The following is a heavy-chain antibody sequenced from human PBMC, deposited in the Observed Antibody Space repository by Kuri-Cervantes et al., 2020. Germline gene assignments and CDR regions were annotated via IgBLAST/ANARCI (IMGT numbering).Heavy chain of an antibody. V-gene: IGHV1-69*06. D-gene: IGHD1-7*01. J-gene: IGHJ6*03. CDR2: IIPIFGTA. CDR3: ARAAGITGTTGWSHYYYYYYMDA. Sequence: SVKVSCKASGGTFSSYAISWVRQAPGQGLEWMGGIIPIFGTANYAQKFQGRVTITADKSTSTAYMELSSLRSEDTAVYYCARAAGITGTTGWSHYYYYYYMDAWGKGTTVTVSS. CDR1: GGTFSSYA.